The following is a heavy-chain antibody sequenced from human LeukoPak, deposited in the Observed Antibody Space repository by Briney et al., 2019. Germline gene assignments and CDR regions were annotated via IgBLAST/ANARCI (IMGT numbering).Heavy chain of an antibody. J-gene: IGHJ6*03. CDR1: GGSFSGYY. CDR3: ARVGRCSGGSCYSSYYYYYYMDV. Sequence: PSETLSLTCAVYGGSFSGYYWSWIRQPPGKGLEWIGEINHSGSTNYNPSPKSRVTISVDTSKNQFSLKLSSVTAADTAVYYCARVGRCSGGSCYSSYYYYYYMDVWGKGTTVTVSS. D-gene: IGHD2-15*01. V-gene: IGHV4-34*01. CDR2: INHSGST.